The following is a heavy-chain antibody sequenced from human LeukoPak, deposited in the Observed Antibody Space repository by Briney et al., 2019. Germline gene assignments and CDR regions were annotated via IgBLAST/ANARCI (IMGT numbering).Heavy chain of an antibody. CDR3: ARARGWFDP. CDR1: GGSISNYY. CDR2: IYYSGST. J-gene: IGHJ5*02. V-gene: IGHV4-59*01. Sequence: NPSETLSLTCTVSGGSISNYYWSWIRQPPGKGLEWIGYIYYSGSTNYNPSLKSRVTISVDTSKNQFSLKLSFVTAADTAVYYCARARGWFDPWGQGTLVTVSS.